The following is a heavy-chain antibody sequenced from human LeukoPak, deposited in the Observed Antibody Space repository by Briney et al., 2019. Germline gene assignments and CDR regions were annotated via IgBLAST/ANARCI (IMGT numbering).Heavy chain of an antibody. V-gene: IGHV3-21*01. CDR3: ARDQGSREREDY. CDR1: GFTLSSYS. J-gene: IGHJ4*02. Sequence: PGGSLRLSCAASGFTLSSYSMNWVRQAPGKGLEWVSSISSSSSYIYYADSVKGRFTISRDNAKNSLYLQMNSLRAEDTAVYYCARDQGSREREDYWGQGTLVTVSS. CDR2: ISSSSSYI. D-gene: IGHD1-26*01.